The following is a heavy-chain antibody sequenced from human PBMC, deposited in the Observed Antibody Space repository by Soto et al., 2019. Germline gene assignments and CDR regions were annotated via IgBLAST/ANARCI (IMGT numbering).Heavy chain of an antibody. CDR2: ISVYNGNT. Sequence: QVQLVQSGAEVKTPGASVKVSCKASGYTFTKYAISWMRQAPGQGLEWVGWISVYNGNTKYAENLQGRVTVTTDTSTTTVYMELRSLRSDDMAVYYCAREGAGLYYYYYGMDVWGQGTTVTVPS. CDR3: AREGAGLYYYYYGMDV. D-gene: IGHD6-19*01. V-gene: IGHV1-18*03. CDR1: GYTFTKYA. J-gene: IGHJ6*02.